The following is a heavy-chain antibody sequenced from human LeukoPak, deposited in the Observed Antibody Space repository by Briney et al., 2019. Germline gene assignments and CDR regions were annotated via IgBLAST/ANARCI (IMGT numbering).Heavy chain of an antibody. CDR2: ISYTGTYI. V-gene: IGHV3-21*04. D-gene: IGHD5-24*01. CDR1: AFTLNGYN. Sequence: GGSLRLSCAASAFTLNGYNMNWVRQAPGKGLEWVSSISYTGTYIYYADSVKGRFTISRDNAQNSLYLQMNSLTEEDTAIYYCVRGRRDGYTTNRRAFDLWGQGPMVPVSS. J-gene: IGHJ3*01. CDR3: VRGRRDGYTTNRRAFDL.